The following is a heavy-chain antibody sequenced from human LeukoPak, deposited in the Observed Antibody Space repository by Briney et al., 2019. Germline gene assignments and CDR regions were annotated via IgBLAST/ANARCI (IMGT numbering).Heavy chain of an antibody. V-gene: IGHV4-4*07. Sequence: KPSETLSLTCTVSGGSISSYYWSWIRQPAGKGLEWIGRIYTSGSTNYNPSLKSRVTMSVDTSKNQFSPKLSSVTAADTAVYYCARDHSSSWYSLPGYWGQGTLVTVSS. J-gene: IGHJ4*02. CDR3: ARDHSSSWYSLPGY. CDR2: IYTSGST. D-gene: IGHD6-13*01. CDR1: GGSISSYY.